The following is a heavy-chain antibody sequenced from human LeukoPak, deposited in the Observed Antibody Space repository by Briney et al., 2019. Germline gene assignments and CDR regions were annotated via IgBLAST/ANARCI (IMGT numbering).Heavy chain of an antibody. CDR1: GFTFSNYW. J-gene: IGHJ4*02. D-gene: IGHD6-19*01. CDR3: ARGRYSSGWYLLDY. V-gene: IGHV3-7*01. CDR2: IREDGSEK. Sequence: GGSLRLSCAASGFTFSNYWMSWVRQAPGKGLEWVANIREDGSEKYYVDSVKGQFTISRDNAKNSLFLQMDSLRAEDTAVYYCARGRYSSGWYLLDYWGQGTLVTVSS.